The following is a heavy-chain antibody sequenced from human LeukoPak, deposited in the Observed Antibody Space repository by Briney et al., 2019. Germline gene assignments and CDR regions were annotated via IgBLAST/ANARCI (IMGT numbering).Heavy chain of an antibody. J-gene: IGHJ4*02. D-gene: IGHD5-18*01. CDR2: IHQDGSEK. CDR3: ATYKWIHLWSTPFDY. CDR1: GFTFSDYW. Sequence: GGSLRLSCEASGFTFSDYWMSWVRQAPGKGLEWVANIHQDGSEKNYVGSVKGRFTISRDNAKKSLYLQMNSLRAEDTAVYYCATYKWIHLWSTPFDYWGQGTLVTVSS. V-gene: IGHV3-7*01.